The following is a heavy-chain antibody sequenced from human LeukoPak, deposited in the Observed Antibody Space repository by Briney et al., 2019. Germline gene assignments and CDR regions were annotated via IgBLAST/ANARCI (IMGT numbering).Heavy chain of an antibody. CDR2: ISWNSGSI. Sequence: PGGSLRLSCAASGFTFDDYAMHWVRQAPGKGLEWVSRISWNSGSIGYADSVKGRFTISRDNAKNSLYLQMNSLRAEDTALYYCAKDQKRRIAAAGPIDYWGQGTLVTVSS. D-gene: IGHD6-13*01. J-gene: IGHJ4*02. V-gene: IGHV3-9*01. CDR3: AKDQKRRIAAAGPIDY. CDR1: GFTFDDYA.